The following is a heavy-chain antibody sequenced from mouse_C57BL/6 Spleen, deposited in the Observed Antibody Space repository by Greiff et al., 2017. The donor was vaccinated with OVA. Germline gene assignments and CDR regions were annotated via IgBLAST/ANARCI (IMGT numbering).Heavy chain of an antibody. CDR3: ARRGGNNGGAMDY. CDR1: GYTFTSYW. V-gene: IGHV1-59*01. D-gene: IGHD1-1*02. J-gene: IGHJ4*01. CDR2: IDPSDSYT. Sequence: VQLQQSGAELVRPGTSVKLSCKASGYTFTSYWMHWVKQRPGQGLEWIGVIDPSDSYTNYNQKFKGKATLTVDTSSSTAYMQLSSLTSEDSAVNYCARRGGNNGGAMDYWGQGTSVTVSS.